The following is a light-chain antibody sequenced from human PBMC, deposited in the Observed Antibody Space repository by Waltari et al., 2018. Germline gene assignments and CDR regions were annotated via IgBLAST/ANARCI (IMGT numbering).Light chain of an antibody. CDR2: DAT. Sequence: ATLSCRASQSVSSYLAWYQKKPGQAPRLIIYDATNRATGIPARFSGSGFGTDFTLTISGLEPEDFAIYYCQQRTHWPPQLTFGQGTKVEIK. V-gene: IGKV3-11*01. CDR3: QQRTHWPPQLT. J-gene: IGKJ1*01. CDR1: QSVSSY.